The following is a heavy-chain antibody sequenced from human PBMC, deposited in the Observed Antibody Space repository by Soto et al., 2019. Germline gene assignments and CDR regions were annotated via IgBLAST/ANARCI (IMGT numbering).Heavy chain of an antibody. D-gene: IGHD3-3*01. Sequence: QVQLVQSGAEVKKPGSSVKVSCNASGGTFSSYAISWVRQAPGQGLEWMGGIIPIFGTANYAQKFQGRVTITADESTSTAYMELSSLRSEDTAVYYCAREMRTLRFSPGKLGEYFPYGMDVWGRGTTVTVSS. CDR3: AREMRTLRFSPGKLGEYFPYGMDV. CDR2: IIPIFGTA. J-gene: IGHJ6*02. CDR1: GGTFSSYA. V-gene: IGHV1-69*01.